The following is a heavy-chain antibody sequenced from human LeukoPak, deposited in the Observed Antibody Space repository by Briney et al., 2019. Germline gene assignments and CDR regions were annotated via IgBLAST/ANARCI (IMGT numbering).Heavy chain of an antibody. CDR1: GFXFSSYS. D-gene: IGHD3-22*01. CDR2: ISSISYI. CDR3: ARFGEYYYDSSGYYGGGFDY. Sequence: PGGSLRLSCAASGFXFSSYSINWVRQAPGKGLEWVSSISSISYIYYADSVKGRFTISRDNTKNSLYLQMNSLRAEDTAVYYCARFGEYYYDSSGYYGGGFDYWGQGTLVTVSS. J-gene: IGHJ4*02. V-gene: IGHV3-21*01.